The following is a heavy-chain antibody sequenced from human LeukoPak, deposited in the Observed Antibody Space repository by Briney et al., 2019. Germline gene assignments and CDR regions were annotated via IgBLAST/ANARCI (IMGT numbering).Heavy chain of an antibody. CDR2: IYSGGST. D-gene: IGHD3-10*01. V-gene: IGHV3-53*01. J-gene: IGHJ4*02. Sequence: GGSLRLSCAASGFTVSSNYMSWVRQAPGKGLEWVSVIYSGGSTYYADSVKGRLTISRDNSKNTLYLQMNSLRAEDTAVYYCARASNMVRGVMVDYWGQGTLVTVSS. CDR3: ARASNMVRGVMVDY. CDR1: GFTVSSNY.